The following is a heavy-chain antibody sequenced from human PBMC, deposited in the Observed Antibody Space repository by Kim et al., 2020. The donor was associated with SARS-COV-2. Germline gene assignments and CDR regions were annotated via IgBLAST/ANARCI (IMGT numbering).Heavy chain of an antibody. Sequence: ASVKVSCKASGYTFTTYALHWVRQAPGQRLEWIGWINGGSGNTKYSQKFQDRVTLTRDTSASTAYMELSSLISEDTAVYYCARLPPTFFGKLYPDYWCQGTLVTVSS. CDR1: GYTFTTYA. J-gene: IGHJ4*02. D-gene: IGHD3-10*01. CDR2: INGGSGNT. V-gene: IGHV1-3*01. CDR3: ARLPPTFFGKLYPDY.